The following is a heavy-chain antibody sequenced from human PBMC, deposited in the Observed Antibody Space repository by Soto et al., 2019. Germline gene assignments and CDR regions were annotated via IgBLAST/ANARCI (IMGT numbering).Heavy chain of an antibody. V-gene: IGHV4-59*08. D-gene: IGHD3-10*01. J-gene: IGHJ6*02. CDR3: ARQGFGPLHGLVDV. CDR1: GCSISSYY. Sequence: SETLSLTCTFSGCSISSYYWIWFRQSPGKRMEWIGYVHHSWGSSYNPSLQSRVAISLDTSKSQFSLKVTSVTATDTAVYYCARQGFGPLHGLVDVWGQGTTVTVSS. CDR2: VHHSWGS.